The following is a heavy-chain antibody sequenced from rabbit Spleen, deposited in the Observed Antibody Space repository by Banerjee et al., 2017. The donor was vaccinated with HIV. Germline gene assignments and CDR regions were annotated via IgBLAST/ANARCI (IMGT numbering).Heavy chain of an antibody. Sequence: LEESGGGLVKPGGTLTLTCTVSGFSFSSSWICWVRQAPGKGLEWIACIDTSDGDTDYANWPKGRFTISKASSTTVTLQMTSLTAADTATYFCARNYVNVFDPWGQGTLVTVS. CDR3: ARNYVNVFDP. D-gene: IGHD1-1*01. CDR2: IDTSDGDT. V-gene: IGHV1S45*01. J-gene: IGHJ2*01. CDR1: GFSFSSSW.